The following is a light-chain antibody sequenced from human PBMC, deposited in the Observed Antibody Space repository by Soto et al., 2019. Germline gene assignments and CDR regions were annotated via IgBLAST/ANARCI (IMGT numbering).Light chain of an antibody. CDR3: QHYNSYSEA. CDR1: QTISSW. Sequence: DIQMTQSPSTLSGSVGDRVTITCRASQTISSWLAWYQQKPVKAPKLLIYKSSTLKSGVPSRFSGSGSGTEFTLTISSLQPDDVATYYCQHYNSYSEAFGQGTKVDIK. J-gene: IGKJ1*01. V-gene: IGKV1-5*03. CDR2: KSS.